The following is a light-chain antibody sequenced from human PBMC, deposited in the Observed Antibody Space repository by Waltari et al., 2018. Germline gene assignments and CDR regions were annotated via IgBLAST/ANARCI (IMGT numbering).Light chain of an antibody. Sequence: EIVLTQSPDTLSLSPGERASLSCRASQSLSNNYVAWYQPKPGQAPRLLIFDASRRATGIPDRFSGSGSGTDFTLTISSLEPEDFAVYYCQKYGSTPRPFGGGTKVEIK. V-gene: IGKV3-20*01. CDR1: QSLSNNY. CDR3: QKYGSTPRP. CDR2: DAS. J-gene: IGKJ4*01.